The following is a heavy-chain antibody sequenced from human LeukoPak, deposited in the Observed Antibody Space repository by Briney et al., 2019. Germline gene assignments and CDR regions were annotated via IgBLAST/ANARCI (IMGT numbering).Heavy chain of an antibody. CDR2: ISAYNGNT. V-gene: IGHV1-18*01. J-gene: IGHJ3*02. D-gene: IGHD6-13*01. Sequence: ASVKVSCKASGYTFTSYGISWVRQAPGQGLEWMGWISAYNGNTNYAQKLQGRVTMTTDTSTSTAYMELRSLRSDDTAVYYCATVVAAANAFDIWGQGTMVTVSS. CDR1: GYTFTSYG. CDR3: ATVVAAANAFDI.